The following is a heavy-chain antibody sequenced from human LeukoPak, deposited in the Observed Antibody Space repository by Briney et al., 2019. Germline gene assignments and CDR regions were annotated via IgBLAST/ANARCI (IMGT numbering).Heavy chain of an antibody. J-gene: IGHJ4*02. CDR1: RFSFSSYG. Sequence: GGSLRLSCAASRFSFSSYGMHWVRQAPGKGLEGVAVIWYDGSNKYYADSVKGRFTISRDNSKNTLFLRMNSLTAEDTAVYYCAKDQGDPLVVPAALSYYFDYWGQGTLVTVSS. CDR2: IWYDGSNK. V-gene: IGHV3-33*06. D-gene: IGHD2-2*01. CDR3: AKDQGDPLVVPAALSYYFDY.